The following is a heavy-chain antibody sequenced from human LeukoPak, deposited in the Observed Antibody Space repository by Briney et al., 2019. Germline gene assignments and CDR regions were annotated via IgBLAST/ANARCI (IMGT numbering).Heavy chain of an antibody. V-gene: IGHV4-59*01. J-gene: IGHJ1*01. CDR1: GGSISSYY. CDR2: IYYSGST. CDR3: ARAYCGGDCYSAEYFQH. Sequence: SETLSLTCTVSGGSISSYYWSWIRQPPGKGLEWIGYIYYSGSTNYNPSLTSRVTISVDTSKNQFSLTLSSVTAADTAVYYCARAYCGGDCYSAEYFQHWGQGTLVTVSS. D-gene: IGHD2-21*02.